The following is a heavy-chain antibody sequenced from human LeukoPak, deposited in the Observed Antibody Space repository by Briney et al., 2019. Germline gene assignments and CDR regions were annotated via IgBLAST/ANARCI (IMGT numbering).Heavy chain of an antibody. Sequence: SVKVSCKASGGTFSSYAISWVRQAPGQGLEWMGRIIPILGIANYAQKFQGRVTITADKSTSTAYMELSSLRSEDTAVYYCARPSSGGSCYSGGYFDYWGQGTLVTVSS. CDR2: IIPILGIA. J-gene: IGHJ4*02. V-gene: IGHV1-69*04. CDR1: GGTFSSYA. D-gene: IGHD2-15*01. CDR3: ARPSSGGSCYSGGYFDY.